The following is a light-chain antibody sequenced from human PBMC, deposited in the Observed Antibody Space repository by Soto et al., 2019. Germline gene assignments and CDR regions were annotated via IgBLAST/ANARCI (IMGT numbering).Light chain of an antibody. CDR3: TSYISFTTLGV. CDR1: SSDVGRYDY. CDR2: DVR. V-gene: IGLV2-14*03. J-gene: IGLJ1*01. Sequence: QSVLTQPASVSGSPGQSITISCTGTSSDVGRYDYVSWYQQHPGKAPKLLIYDVRSRPSGVSNRFSGSKSGNAASLTISGLQAEDEADYFCTSYISFTTLGVFGTGTKLTVL.